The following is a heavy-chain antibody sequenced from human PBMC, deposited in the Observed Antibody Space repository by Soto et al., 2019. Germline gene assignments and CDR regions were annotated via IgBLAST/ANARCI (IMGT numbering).Heavy chain of an antibody. Sequence: QVQLQESGPGLVKPSQTLSLTCTVSGGSISSDDYYWNWIRQHPEKGLEWIGYIFYSGSTYCIPSLRSRVTISLYTSKNQFSLTLPSVTAADTAVYFCAREWRGSPFIDYWGQGTLVTVSS. V-gene: IGHV4-31*03. CDR2: IFYSGST. CDR3: AREWRGSPFIDY. J-gene: IGHJ4*02. D-gene: IGHD3-10*01. CDR1: GGSISSDDYY.